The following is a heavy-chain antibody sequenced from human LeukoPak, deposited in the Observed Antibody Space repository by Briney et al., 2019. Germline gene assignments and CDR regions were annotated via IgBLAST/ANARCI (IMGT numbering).Heavy chain of an antibody. J-gene: IGHJ4*02. CDR1: GFIFSTYS. Sequence: PGGSLRLSCAASGFIFSTYSMNWVRQAPGKGLEWVSYINIRSSSIRYADSVKGRFTISRDNAKTSLYLQMNSLRAEDTAVYYCARDKGTAAAGNSFDYWGQGTLVTVSS. CDR3: ARDKGTAAAGNSFDY. V-gene: IGHV3-48*01. D-gene: IGHD6-13*01. CDR2: INIRSSSI.